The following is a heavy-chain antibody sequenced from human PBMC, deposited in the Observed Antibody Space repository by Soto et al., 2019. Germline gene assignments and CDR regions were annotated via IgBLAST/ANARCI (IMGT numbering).Heavy chain of an antibody. CDR1: GGSISSYY. CDR2: IYYSGST. D-gene: IGHD6-6*01. Sequence: WETLSLTCTVSGGSISSYYWSWIRQPPGKGLEWMGYIYYSGSTNYNPSLKSRVTMTRDTSISTDYMELSRLRSDDTAVHYCAIEGSNSSKYFQHWGQGTLVTVSS. J-gene: IGHJ1*01. CDR3: AIEGSNSSKYFQH. V-gene: IGHV4-59*01.